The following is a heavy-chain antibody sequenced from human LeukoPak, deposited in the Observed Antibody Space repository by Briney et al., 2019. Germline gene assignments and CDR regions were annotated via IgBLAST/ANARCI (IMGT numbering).Heavy chain of an antibody. CDR1: GFTFSSYA. CDR3: AKETERWLQLIDY. D-gene: IGHD5-24*01. CDR2: ISGSGGST. Sequence: GGSLRLSCAASGFTFSSYAMSWVRQAPGKGLEWVSAISGSGGSTYYADSVKGRFTISRDNSKTALYLQMNSLRAEDTAVYYCAKETERWLQLIDYWGQGTLVTVSS. V-gene: IGHV3-23*01. J-gene: IGHJ4*02.